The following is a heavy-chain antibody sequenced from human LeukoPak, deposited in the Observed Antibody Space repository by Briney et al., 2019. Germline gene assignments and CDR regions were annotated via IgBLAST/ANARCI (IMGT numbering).Heavy chain of an antibody. CDR1: GFTFSSYG. V-gene: IGHV3-33*01. J-gene: IGHJ4*01. D-gene: IGHD3-10*01. CDR2: IWYDGSNK. CDR3: AREDYFAWGGTSY. Sequence: GGSLTLSCAASGFTFSSYGMHWVRQAPGKGLEWVAVIWYDGSNKYYADSVKGRFTISRDNSKNTLYLQMNSLRAEDTAVYYCAREDYFAWGGTSYWGAGRLLTVSS.